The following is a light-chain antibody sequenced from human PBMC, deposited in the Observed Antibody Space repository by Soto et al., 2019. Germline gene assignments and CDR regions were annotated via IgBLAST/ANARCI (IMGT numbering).Light chain of an antibody. Sequence: NFMLTQPHSVSESPGKTVTISCTRSSGSIASNYVQWYQQRPGSSPTTVIYEDNQRPSGVPDRFSGSIDSSSNSASLTISGLKTEDEADYYCQSYDSSHVVIGGGTKLTVL. J-gene: IGLJ2*01. V-gene: IGLV6-57*01. CDR3: QSYDSSHVV. CDR1: SGSIASNY. CDR2: EDN.